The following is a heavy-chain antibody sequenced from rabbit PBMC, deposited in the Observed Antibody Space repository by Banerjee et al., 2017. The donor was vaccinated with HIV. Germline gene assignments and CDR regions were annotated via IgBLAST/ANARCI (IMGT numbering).Heavy chain of an antibody. J-gene: IGHJ3*01. CDR2: INTSSGNT. CDR1: GFSFSSYY. V-gene: IGHV1S45*01. D-gene: IGHD6-1*01. CDR3: ARGYGGYGWTTRLAL. Sequence: QEQLEESGGDLVKPEGSLTLTCTASGFSFSSYYMCWVRQAPGKGLEWIACINTSSGNTVYASWAKGRFTISKTSSTTVTLQMTSLTAADTATYFCARGYGGYGWTTRLALWGPGTLVTVS.